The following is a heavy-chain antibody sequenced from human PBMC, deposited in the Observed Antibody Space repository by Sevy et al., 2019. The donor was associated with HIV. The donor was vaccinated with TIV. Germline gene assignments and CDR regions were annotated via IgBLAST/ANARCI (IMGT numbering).Heavy chain of an antibody. CDR3: ANGYCSGGSCPRDYYYYGMDV. V-gene: IGHV3-23*01. CDR1: GFTFSSYA. Sequence: GGSLRLSCAASGFTFSSYAMNWVRQAPGKGLEWVSSISASGRSTYYADSVEGRFTISRDNSKNTLYLQMNSLRGDDTAVYYCANGYCSGGSCPRDYYYYGMDVWGQGTTVTVSS. J-gene: IGHJ6*02. CDR2: ISASGRST. D-gene: IGHD2-15*01.